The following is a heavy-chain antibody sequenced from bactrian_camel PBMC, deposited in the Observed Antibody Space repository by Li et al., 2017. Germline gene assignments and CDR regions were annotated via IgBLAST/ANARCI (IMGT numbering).Heavy chain of an antibody. D-gene: IGHD4*01. Sequence: HVQLVESGGGLVQPGGSLRLSCAASGFSFSSYGMNWVRQAPGKGLEWVSGIVSDSANKYYADSVKGRFTISRDNAKNTLYLQLNSLKTEDTAMYYCAKDSPRGHWTLIATILDEYNYWGQGTQVTVS. J-gene: IGHJ4*01. V-gene: IGHV3S1*01. CDR2: IVSDSANK. CDR1: GFSFSSYG. CDR3: AKDSPRGHWTLIATILDEYNY.